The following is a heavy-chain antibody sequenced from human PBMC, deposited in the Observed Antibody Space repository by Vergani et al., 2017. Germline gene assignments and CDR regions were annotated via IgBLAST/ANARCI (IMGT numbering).Heavy chain of an antibody. CDR3: ARDYYSSSSGNNWFDP. CDR2: INPSGGST. D-gene: IGHD6-6*01. Sequence: QVQLVQSGAEVKKPGASVKVSCKASGYTFTSYYMHWVRQAPGQGLEWMGIINPSGGSTSYAQKFQGRVTMTRDTSTSTGYMELSSLRSEDTAVYYCARDYYSSSSGNNWFDPWGQGTLVTVSS. CDR1: GYTFTSYY. J-gene: IGHJ5*02. V-gene: IGHV1-46*01.